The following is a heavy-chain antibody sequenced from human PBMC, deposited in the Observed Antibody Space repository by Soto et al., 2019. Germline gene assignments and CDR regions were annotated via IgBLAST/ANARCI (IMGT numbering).Heavy chain of an antibody. J-gene: IGHJ4*02. V-gene: IGHV4-34*01. Sequence: SETLSLTGAVYGGSFSGYYWSWIRQPPGKGLEWIGEINHSGSTNYNPSLKSRVTISVDTSKNQFSLKLSSVTAADTAVYYCARESYCSSTSCYRRSYYFDYWGQGTLVTVSS. CDR2: INHSGST. CDR1: GGSFSGYY. CDR3: ARESYCSSTSCYRRSYYFDY. D-gene: IGHD2-2*02.